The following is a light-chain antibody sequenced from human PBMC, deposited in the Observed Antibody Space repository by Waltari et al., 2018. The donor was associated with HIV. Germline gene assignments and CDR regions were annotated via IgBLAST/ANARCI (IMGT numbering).Light chain of an antibody. CDR1: HSIPSNF. J-gene: IGKJ4*01. CDR3: QDYSRSPFT. CDR2: GAS. V-gene: IGKV3-20*01. Sequence: EIVLTQTPDTLFLSPGERATMQCRASHSIPSNFLAWYRHRRGQAPQFLMYGASRRAADIPDRFSGSGSGTEFTLVISRVEPEDFAVYFCQDYSRSPFTFGGGTTV.